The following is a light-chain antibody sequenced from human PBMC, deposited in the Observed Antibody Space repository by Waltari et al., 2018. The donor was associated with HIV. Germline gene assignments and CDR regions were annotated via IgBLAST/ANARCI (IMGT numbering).Light chain of an antibody. CDR1: QGIGSD. J-gene: IGKJ2*01. V-gene: IGKV1-27*01. CDR3: QRYDRAPYT. CDR2: GVS. Sequence: QMTQSPSSLSASVGARVAITCRASQGIGSDLAWYQQKPGKVPRLLTYGVSTLQSGVPARFSGSGSGTDFTLTITNLQTEDFSFYYCQRYDRAPYTFGPGTRLELK.